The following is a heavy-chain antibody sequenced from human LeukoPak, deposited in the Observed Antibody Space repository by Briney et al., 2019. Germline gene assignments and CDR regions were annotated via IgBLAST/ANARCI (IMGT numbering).Heavy chain of an antibody. CDR3: ARHPYQLLWLSWFDP. CDR2: IYYSGST. J-gene: IGHJ5*02. CDR1: GGSSSSSRYY. Sequence: SETLSLTCTVSGGSSSSSRYYWGWIRQPPGKGLERIGSIYYSGSTYYNPSLKSRVTISVDTSKNQFSLKLSSVTAADTAVYYCARHPYQLLWLSWFDPWGQGTLVTVSS. V-gene: IGHV4-39*01. D-gene: IGHD2-2*01.